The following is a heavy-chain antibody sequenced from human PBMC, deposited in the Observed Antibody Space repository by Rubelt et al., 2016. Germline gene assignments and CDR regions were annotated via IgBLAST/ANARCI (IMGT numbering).Heavy chain of an antibody. CDR2: IYYSGST. CDR1: GGSISSSSYY. D-gene: IGHD3/OR15-3a*01. CDR3: ARDEFWDGAFDI. V-gene: IGHV4-39*07. J-gene: IGHJ3*02. Sequence: QLQLQESGPGLVKPSETLSLTCTVSGGSISSSSYYWGWIRQPPGKGLEWIGSIYYSGSTYYNPSLKSRGTISVDTSKNQFSLKLSSVTAADTAVYYCARDEFWDGAFDIWGQGTMVTVSS.